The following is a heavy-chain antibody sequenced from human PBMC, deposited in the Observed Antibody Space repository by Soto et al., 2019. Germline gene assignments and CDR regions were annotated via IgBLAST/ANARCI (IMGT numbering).Heavy chain of an antibody. V-gene: IGHV4-31*01. CDR2: IYSSGTS. CDR1: GGSISSGGYY. CDR3: AREIVVVPDGNRRGYYYYAMDV. Sequence: QVHLQESVPGLVKPSQTLYLTCSVSGGSISSGGYYWSWIRQHPGKGLEWIGYIYSSGTSYYNPSLKSQVTISQDTRKSQFPVKVNSVTAAITAVHYCAREIVVVPDGNRRGYYYYAMDVRGQGTTDTVSS. D-gene: IGHD2-2*01. J-gene: IGHJ6*02.